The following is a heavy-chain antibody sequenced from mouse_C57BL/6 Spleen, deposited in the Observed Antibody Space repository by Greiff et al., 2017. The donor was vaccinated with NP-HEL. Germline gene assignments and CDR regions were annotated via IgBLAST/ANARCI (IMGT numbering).Heavy chain of an antibody. CDR3: ARAYYDYDINFDV. CDR2: IYPRDGST. Sequence: VQLQQSDAELVKPGASVKISCKVSGYTFTDHTIHWMKQRPEQGLEWIGYIYPRDGSTKYNEKFKGTATLTADKSSSTAYMQLNSLTSEDSAVYFCARAYYDYDINFDVWGTGTTVTVSS. CDR1: GYTFTDHT. V-gene: IGHV1-78*01. D-gene: IGHD2-4*01. J-gene: IGHJ1*03.